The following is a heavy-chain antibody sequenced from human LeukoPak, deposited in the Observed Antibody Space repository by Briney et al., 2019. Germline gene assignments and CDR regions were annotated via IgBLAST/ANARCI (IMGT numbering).Heavy chain of an antibody. CDR2: IGGSGTRT. CDR1: GFNFMQYG. D-gene: IGHD2-2*03. V-gene: IGHV3-23*01. J-gene: IGHJ4*02. CDR3: AKDSHWILFDD. Sequence: GGSLRLSCVGSGFNFMQYGMMWVRQAPGKGLEWVSGIGGSGTRTYYADSVKGRFTISRDNSKNTLYLQMNSLRDEDTAVYYCAKDSHWILFDDWGQGTLVTVSS.